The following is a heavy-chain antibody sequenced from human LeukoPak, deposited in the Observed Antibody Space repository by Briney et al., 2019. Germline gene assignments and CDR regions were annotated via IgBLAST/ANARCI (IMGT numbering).Heavy chain of an antibody. Sequence: SETLSLTCTVSGGSISSYYWSWIRQPAGKGLEWIGYIYYSGSTNYNPSLKSRVTISVDTSKNQFSLKMSSVTAADTAVYYCARFDGYYGMDVWGKGTTVTVSS. CDR1: GGSISSYY. CDR3: ARFDGYYGMDV. CDR2: IYYSGST. J-gene: IGHJ6*04. D-gene: IGHD5-24*01. V-gene: IGHV4-59*01.